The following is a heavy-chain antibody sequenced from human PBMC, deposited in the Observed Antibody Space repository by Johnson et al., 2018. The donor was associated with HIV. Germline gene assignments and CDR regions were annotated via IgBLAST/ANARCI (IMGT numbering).Heavy chain of an antibody. V-gene: IGHV3-30*04. D-gene: IGHD4-17*01. CDR3: ARDGTTGPSGDAFDI. Sequence: QVQLVESGGGVVQPGRSLRLSCAASGFTLTNYPMHWVRQAPGKGLEWVAVISFDGKNKFYADYVKGRLTISRDNSRNTLYLQMKSLRTEDTASYYCARDGTTGPSGDAFDIWGQGTMVTVSS. CDR2: ISFDGKNK. J-gene: IGHJ3*02. CDR1: GFTLTNYP.